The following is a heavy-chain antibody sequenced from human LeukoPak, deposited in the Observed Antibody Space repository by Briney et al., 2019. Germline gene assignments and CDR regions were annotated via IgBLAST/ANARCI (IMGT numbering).Heavy chain of an antibody. CDR2: ISYDGSNK. CDR1: GFTFSSYA. Sequence: GRSLRLSCAASGFTFSSYAMHWVRQAPGKGPEWVAVISYDGSNKYYADSVKGRFTISRDNSKNTLYLQMNSLRAEDTAVYYCAREGSYYGSGSYSGYGMDVWGQGTTVTVSS. V-gene: IGHV3-30*04. J-gene: IGHJ6*02. CDR3: AREGSYYGSGSYSGYGMDV. D-gene: IGHD3-10*01.